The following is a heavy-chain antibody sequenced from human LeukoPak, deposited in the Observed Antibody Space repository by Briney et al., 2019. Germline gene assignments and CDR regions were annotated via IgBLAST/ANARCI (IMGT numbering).Heavy chain of an antibody. D-gene: IGHD3-22*01. CDR2: INHSGST. J-gene: IGHJ3*02. CDR3: AKSNGYGLIDI. Sequence: ASETLSLTCAVYGGSFSGYYWSWIRQPPGRGLEWIGEINHSGSTNYNPSLKSRLTISVDTSKNQFSLKLNSVTAADTAVYYCAKSNGYGLIDIWGQGTMVTVSS. CDR1: GGSFSGYY. V-gene: IGHV4-34*01.